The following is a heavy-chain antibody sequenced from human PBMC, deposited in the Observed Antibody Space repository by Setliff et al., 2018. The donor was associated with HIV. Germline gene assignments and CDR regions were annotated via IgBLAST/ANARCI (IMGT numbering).Heavy chain of an antibody. D-gene: IGHD6-19*01. CDR3: ARLGTSGWYSYFDY. Sequence: KPSETLSLTCAVYGGSFSGYYWSWIRQPPGKGLEWIGEINHSGSTNYNPSLKSRVTISMDTAKSQFSLKLTSVTAADTSIYHCARLGTSGWYSYFDYWGQGILVTVSS. J-gene: IGHJ4*02. V-gene: IGHV4-34*01. CDR1: GGSFSGYY. CDR2: INHSGST.